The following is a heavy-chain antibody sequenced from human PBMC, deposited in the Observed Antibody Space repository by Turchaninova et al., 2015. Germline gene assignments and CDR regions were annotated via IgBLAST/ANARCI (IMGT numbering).Heavy chain of an antibody. Sequence: QVQLFQSGAELKRRWLDDNTPGKNNGNTSRIKDRYGGCQAPGKMLEWMQYSDPDNVDTKYSRKFQGRVIISADTTANIAYRELTGLTSEDTAVYFCAREVYRRRSWFGPWGQGTLVTISS. J-gene: IGHJ5*02. D-gene: IGHD4-11*01. CDR1: GNTSRIKD. CDR2: SDPDNVDT. V-gene: IGHV1-3*01. CDR3: AREVYRRRSWFGP.